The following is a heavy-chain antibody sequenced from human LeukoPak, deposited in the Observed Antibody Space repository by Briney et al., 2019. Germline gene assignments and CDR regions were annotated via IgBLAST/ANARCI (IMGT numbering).Heavy chain of an antibody. D-gene: IGHD3-22*01. CDR3: AREDHETYYYDSSGYWWYY. CDR1: GGTFSSYA. V-gene: IGHV1-69*05. Sequence: SVKVSCKASGGTFSSYAISWVRQAPGQGLEWMGRIIPIFGTAYYAQKFQGRVTITTDESTSTAYMELSSLRSEDTAVYYCAREDHETYYYDSSGYWWYYWGQGTPVTVSS. CDR2: IIPIFGTA. J-gene: IGHJ4*02.